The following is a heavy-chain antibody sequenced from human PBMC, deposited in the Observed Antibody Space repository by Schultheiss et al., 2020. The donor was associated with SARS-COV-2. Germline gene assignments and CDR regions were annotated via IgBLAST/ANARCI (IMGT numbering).Heavy chain of an antibody. CDR3: ARGDYGGNSNFDY. V-gene: IGHV3-48*01. CDR1: GFTFSSYW. Sequence: GGSLRLSCAASGFTFSSYWMSWVRQAPGKGLEWVSYISSSSSTIYYADSVKGRFTITRDNSKNTLYLQMNSLRAEDTAVYYCARGDYGGNSNFDYWGQGTLVTVSS. J-gene: IGHJ4*02. CDR2: ISSSSSTI. D-gene: IGHD4-23*01.